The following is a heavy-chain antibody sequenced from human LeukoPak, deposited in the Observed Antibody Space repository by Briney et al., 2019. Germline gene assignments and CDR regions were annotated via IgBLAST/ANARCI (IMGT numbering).Heavy chain of an antibody. Sequence: GGSLRLSCAASGFTFSSYAMSWVGQAPGKGLEWVSAISGSGAGTYYADSVKGRFTISRDNSKNTLYLQMNSLRAEDTAVYYCAKDSSGYFRPFDYWGQGTLVTVSS. D-gene: IGHD3-22*01. CDR3: AKDSSGYFRPFDY. V-gene: IGHV3-23*01. CDR1: GFTFSSYA. J-gene: IGHJ4*02. CDR2: ISGSGAGT.